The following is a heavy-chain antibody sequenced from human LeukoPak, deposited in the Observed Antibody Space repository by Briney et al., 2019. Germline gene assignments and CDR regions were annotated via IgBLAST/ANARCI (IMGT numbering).Heavy chain of an antibody. V-gene: IGHV3-23*01. J-gene: IGHJ4*02. CDR1: GFTFSDYY. Sequence: GGSLRLSCAASGFTFSDYYMSWIRQAPGKGLEWVSAISGSGGSTYYADSVKGRFTISRDNSKNTLYLQMNSLRAEDTAVYYCAKRFKSIAAAGDFDYWGQGTLVTVSS. D-gene: IGHD6-13*01. CDR2: ISGSGGST. CDR3: AKRFKSIAAAGDFDY.